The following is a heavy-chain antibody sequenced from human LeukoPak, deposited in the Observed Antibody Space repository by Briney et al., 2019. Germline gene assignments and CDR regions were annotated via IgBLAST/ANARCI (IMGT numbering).Heavy chain of an antibody. CDR2: IYYSGST. Sequence: SQTLSLTCTVSGGSISSGSYYWGWIRQPPGKGLEWIGSIYYSGSTYYNPSLKSRVTISVDTSKNQFSLKLSSVTAADTAVYYCARFRITMVRGVIREYYFDYWGQGTLVTVSS. CDR3: ARFRITMVRGVIREYYFDY. CDR1: GGSISSGSYY. J-gene: IGHJ4*02. V-gene: IGHV4-39*07. D-gene: IGHD3-10*01.